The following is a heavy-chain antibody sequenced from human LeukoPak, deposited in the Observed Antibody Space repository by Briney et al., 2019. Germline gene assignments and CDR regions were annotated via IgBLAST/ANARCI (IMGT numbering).Heavy chain of an antibody. Sequence: SETLSLTCAVYGGSFSGYYWSWIRQPPGKGLEWIGEINHSGSTNYNPSLKSRVTISVDTSKNQFSLKLSSMTAADTAVYYCASFNRGGDYWGQGTLVTVSS. CDR1: GGSFSGYY. CDR2: INHSGST. V-gene: IGHV4-34*01. CDR3: ASFNRGGDY. J-gene: IGHJ4*02.